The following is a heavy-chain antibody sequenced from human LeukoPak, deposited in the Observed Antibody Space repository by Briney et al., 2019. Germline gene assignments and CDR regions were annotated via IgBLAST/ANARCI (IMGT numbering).Heavy chain of an antibody. CDR3: AALTYYGSGTDY. D-gene: IGHD3-10*01. J-gene: IGHJ4*02. V-gene: IGHV3-21*01. CDR2: ISSSSSYI. Sequence: GGSLRLSCAASGFTFSSYAMSWVRQAPGKGLEWVSSISSSSSYIYYADSVKGRFTISRDNAKNSLYLQMNSPRAEDTAVYYCAALTYYGSGTDYWGQGTLVTVSS. CDR1: GFTFSSYA.